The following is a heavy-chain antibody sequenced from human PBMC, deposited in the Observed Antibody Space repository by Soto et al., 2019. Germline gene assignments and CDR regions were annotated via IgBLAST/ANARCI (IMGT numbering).Heavy chain of an antibody. CDR2: ISSSSSTI. D-gene: IGHD3-10*01. CDR3: ARDQEAGRVLWFGEPKYYYYGMDV. CDR1: GFTFSSYS. J-gene: IGHJ6*02. Sequence: GGSLRLSCAASGFTFSSYSMNWVRQAPGKGLEWVSYISSSSSTIYYADSVKGRFTISRDNAKNSLYLQMNSLRDEDTAVYYCARDQEAGRVLWFGEPKYYYYGMDVWGQGTTVTVSS. V-gene: IGHV3-48*02.